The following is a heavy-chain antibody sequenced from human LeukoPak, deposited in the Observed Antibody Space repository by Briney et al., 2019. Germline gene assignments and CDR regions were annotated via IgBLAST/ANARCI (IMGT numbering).Heavy chain of an antibody. J-gene: IGHJ5*02. V-gene: IGHV4-4*09. CDR1: GGSISSYY. CDR3: ARHDYSNYGSWWFDP. D-gene: IGHD4-11*01. Sequence: SETLSLTCTVSGGSISSYYWSWIRQPPGKGLEWIGYIYTSGSTNYNPSLKSRVAISVDTSKNQFSLKLSSVTAADTAVYYCARHDYSNYGSWWFDPWGQGTLATVSS. CDR2: IYTSGST.